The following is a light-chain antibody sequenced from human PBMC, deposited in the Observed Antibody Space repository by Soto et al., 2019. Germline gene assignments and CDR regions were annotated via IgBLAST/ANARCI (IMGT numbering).Light chain of an antibody. CDR1: SGDVGGYNY. CDR3: SSYTSSSTPYV. Sequence: QAVLTHPASVSGSPGQSITISCTGTSGDVGGYNYVSWYQQHPGKAPKLMIYEVSNRPSGVSNRFSGSKSGNTASLTISGLQAEDEADYYCSSYTSSSTPYVFGTGTKV. V-gene: IGLV2-14*01. J-gene: IGLJ1*01. CDR2: EVS.